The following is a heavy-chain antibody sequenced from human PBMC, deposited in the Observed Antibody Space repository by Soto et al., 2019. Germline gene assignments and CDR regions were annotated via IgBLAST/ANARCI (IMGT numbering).Heavy chain of an antibody. D-gene: IGHD3-3*01. V-gene: IGHV1-2*02. Sequence: ASEKVSCEASGSTFTGYYFHWVRRAPGEGLQWVGWINPSGGDTDSTQKFQGRVTMTRDTAISTVYMELSRLRSDDTAFYYCARVLAPSFDYWTGFDCWGQRTL. CDR1: GSTFTGYY. CDR2: INPSGGDT. J-gene: IGHJ4*02. CDR3: ARVLAPSFDYWTGFDC.